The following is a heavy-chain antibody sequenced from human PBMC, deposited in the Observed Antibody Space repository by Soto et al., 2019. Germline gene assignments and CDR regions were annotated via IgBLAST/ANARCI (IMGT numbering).Heavy chain of an antibody. CDR1: GFTFDDYA. V-gene: IGHV3-9*01. CDR3: AKDMSGTGPGYAFNI. Sequence: PGGSLRLSCGASGFTFDDYAMHWVRQPPGKGLEWVSGISWSSDTIGYADSVKGRFTISRDNARNSLYLHMNSLRTEDTALYYCAKDMSGTGPGYAFNIWGQGTMVTVSS. CDR2: ISWSSDTI. D-gene: IGHD1-1*01. J-gene: IGHJ3*02.